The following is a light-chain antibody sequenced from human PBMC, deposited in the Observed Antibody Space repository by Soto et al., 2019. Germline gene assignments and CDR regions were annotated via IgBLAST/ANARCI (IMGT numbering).Light chain of an antibody. J-gene: IGKJ3*01. CDR3: MQALQHPPT. CDR1: QSLLHSNGYNY. Sequence: DIVMTQSPLSLPVTPGEPASISCRSSQSLLHSNGYNYLDWYLQKPGQSPQLLIYLGSNRASGVPDRFSGSGSGTDFTLKISRVEAEDVGVYYCMQALQHPPTFGPGTKVDIK. CDR2: LGS. V-gene: IGKV2-28*01.